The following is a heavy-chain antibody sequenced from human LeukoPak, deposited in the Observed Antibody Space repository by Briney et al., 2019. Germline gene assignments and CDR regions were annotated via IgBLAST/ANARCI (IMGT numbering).Heavy chain of an antibody. Sequence: PSETLSLTCAVSGNSISNTYYWGWIRQPPGKELEWIGSIYNSGSTHYTPSLKSRVTISVDTSKNQFSLKLSSVTAADTAVYYCARNSSGNYFDYWGQGTLVTVSS. CDR2: IYNSGST. CDR3: ARNSSGNYFDY. V-gene: IGHV4-38-2*01. D-gene: IGHD1-26*01. J-gene: IGHJ4*02. CDR1: GNSISNTYY.